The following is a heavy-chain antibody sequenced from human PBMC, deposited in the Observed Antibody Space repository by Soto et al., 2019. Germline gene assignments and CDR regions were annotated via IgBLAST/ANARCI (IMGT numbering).Heavy chain of an antibody. CDR1: GYIFTSYH. V-gene: IGHV1-46*01. CDR3: ARAGINWLDP. J-gene: IGHJ5*02. CDR2: INPSGGRT. Sequence: ASVKVSCKASGYIFTSYHMHWVRQAPGQGLEWMGIINPSGGRTDYAQKFQGRVTMTSDTSTSTVYMELSTLRSGDTAVYYCARAGINWLDPWGQGTLVTVSS. D-gene: IGHD6-13*01.